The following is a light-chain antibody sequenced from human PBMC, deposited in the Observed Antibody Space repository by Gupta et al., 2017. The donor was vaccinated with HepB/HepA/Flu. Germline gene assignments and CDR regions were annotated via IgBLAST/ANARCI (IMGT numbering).Light chain of an antibody. J-gene: IGKJ1*01. CDR2: AAS. CDR1: QSISSY. V-gene: IGKV1-39*01. Sequence: DIQMTQSPSSLSASVGDRVTITCRASQSISSYLNWYQQKPGKAPKLLIYAASSLQSGVPSRFSGSGSGTDFTLTISSLQPEDFATYYCQQSYSTPWTFGQRTKVEIK. CDR3: QQSYSTPWT.